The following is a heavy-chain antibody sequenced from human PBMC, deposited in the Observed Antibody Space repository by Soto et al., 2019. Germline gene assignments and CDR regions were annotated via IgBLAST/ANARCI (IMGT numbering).Heavy chain of an antibody. J-gene: IGHJ6*02. D-gene: IGHD3-22*01. CDR1: GVSLTSHY. CDR3: ARLRDRSGTASIYKGMDV. Sequence: QVHLQESGPELVKPSETLSLTCRVSGVSLTSHYWTWIRQSPGKGLEWIGYIYYSGSTNYSPSLKRRLTMSIDTPSNQFSLKLCSVTAADTAIYYCARLRDRSGTASIYKGMDVWGPGTMVTVSS. CDR2: IYYSGST. V-gene: IGHV4-59*11.